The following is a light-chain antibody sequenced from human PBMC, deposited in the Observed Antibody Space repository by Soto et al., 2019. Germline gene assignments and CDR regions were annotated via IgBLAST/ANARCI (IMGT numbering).Light chain of an antibody. CDR1: QGIRND. Sequence: DIPMTQSPSSLSASVGDRVTITCRASQGIRNDLTWYQQKLGNAPKRLITAASSLQSGVPSRFSGSGSGTKFTLTISGLQPEDLATYYCLQHNSHPFTFGGGTKVEIE. CDR2: AAS. CDR3: LQHNSHPFT. V-gene: IGKV1-17*01. J-gene: IGKJ4*01.